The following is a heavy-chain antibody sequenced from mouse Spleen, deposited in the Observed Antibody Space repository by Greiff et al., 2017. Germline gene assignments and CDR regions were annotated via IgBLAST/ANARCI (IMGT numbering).Heavy chain of an antibody. CDR1: GFTFSSYG. Sequence: EVMLVESGGDLVKPGGSLKLSCAASGFTFSSYGMSWVRQTPDERLEWVATISSGGSYTYYPDSVKGRFTISRDNAKNTLYLQMSSLKSEDTAMYYCARPYRDYAMDYWGQGTSVTVSS. CDR2: ISSGGSYT. D-gene: IGHD5-1*01. J-gene: IGHJ4*01. V-gene: IGHV5-6*01. CDR3: ARPYRDYAMDY.